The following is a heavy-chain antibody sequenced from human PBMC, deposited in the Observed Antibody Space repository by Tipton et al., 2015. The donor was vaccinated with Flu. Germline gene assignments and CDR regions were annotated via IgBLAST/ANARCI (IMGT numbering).Heavy chain of an antibody. CDR2: IQYDGSNK. CDR1: GFTFSSYE. D-gene: IGHD3-9*01. V-gene: IGHV3-33*08. CDR3: ARGYDILTDGGGYFDY. Sequence: AVSGFTFSSYEMNWVRQAPGKGLEWVAFIQYDGSNKYYADSVKGRFTISRDNSKNTLYLQMNSLRAEDTAVYYCARGYDILTDGGGYFDYWGQGTLVTVSS. J-gene: IGHJ4*02.